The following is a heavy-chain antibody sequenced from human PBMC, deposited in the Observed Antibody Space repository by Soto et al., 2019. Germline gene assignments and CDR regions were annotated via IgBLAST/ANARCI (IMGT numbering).Heavy chain of an antibody. Sequence: PSETLSLTCTVSGGSINSYYWSWIRQPTGKGLEWIGRIYFSGETNYNPSLKSRLTMSVDTSKTQFSLKLSSVTAADTAVYYCERDSRYGGYNYSGMDVWGQGTTVTVSS. CDR1: GGSINSYY. J-gene: IGHJ6*02. V-gene: IGHV4-4*07. CDR3: ERDSRYGGYNYSGMDV. CDR2: IYFSGET. D-gene: IGHD5-12*01.